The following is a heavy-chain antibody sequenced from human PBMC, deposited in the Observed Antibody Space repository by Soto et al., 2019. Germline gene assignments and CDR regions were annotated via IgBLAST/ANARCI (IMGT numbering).Heavy chain of an antibody. D-gene: IGHD3-16*01. CDR1: GYNYNLHW. Sequence: GESLKISCRGSGYNYNLHWISWVRQKPGRGLEWMGIIYPGDSDTRYNPSFQGQVTISVDKSINTAYLQWDSLESSDTATYYCARHFRSYDFFQYYYGIDVWGQESTVTVSS. CDR2: IYPGDSDT. CDR3: ARHFRSYDFFQYYYGIDV. J-gene: IGHJ6*02. V-gene: IGHV5-51*01.